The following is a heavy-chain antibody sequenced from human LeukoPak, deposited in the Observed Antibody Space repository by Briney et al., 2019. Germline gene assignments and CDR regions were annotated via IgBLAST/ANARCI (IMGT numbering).Heavy chain of an antibody. Sequence: GGSLRLSCAASGFTFSSYWMSWVRQAPGKGLEWVANIKQDGSEKYYVDSVKGRFTISRDNAKNSLYLQMNSLRAEDTAVYYCAKDQSVVYSGSYYRYFDYWGQGTLVTVSS. V-gene: IGHV3-7*03. D-gene: IGHD1-26*01. CDR3: AKDQSVVYSGSYYRYFDY. CDR1: GFTFSSYW. J-gene: IGHJ4*02. CDR2: IKQDGSEK.